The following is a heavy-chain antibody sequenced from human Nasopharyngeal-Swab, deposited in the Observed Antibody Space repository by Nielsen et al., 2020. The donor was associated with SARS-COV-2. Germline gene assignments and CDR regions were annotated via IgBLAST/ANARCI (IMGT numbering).Heavy chain of an antibody. V-gene: IGHV3-43*02. CDR2: ISGDGGST. CDR1: GFTFDDYA. D-gene: IGHD6-13*01. J-gene: IGHJ6*02. Sequence: GESLKISCAASGFTFDDYAMHWVRQAPGKGLEWVSLISGDGGSTYYADSVKGRSTISRDNSKNSLYLQMNSLRTEDTALYYCAKDISQTGAAAGPYYYGMDVWGQGTTVTVSS. CDR3: AKDISQTGAAAGPYYYGMDV.